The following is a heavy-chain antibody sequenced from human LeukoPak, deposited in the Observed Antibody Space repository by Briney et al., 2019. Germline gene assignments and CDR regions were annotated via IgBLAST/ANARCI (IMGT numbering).Heavy chain of an antibody. CDR3: ATLAGYFDWFPRGGWFDP. J-gene: IGHJ5*02. D-gene: IGHD3-9*01. Sequence: GGSLRLSCAASGFTFSNYAMTWVRQAPGKGLEWVSGISGSGGGIYYADSVKGRSTISRDNSKNTLYLQMNSLRAEDTAVYYCATLAGYFDWFPRGGWFDPWGRGTLVTVSS. V-gene: IGHV3-23*01. CDR1: GFTFSNYA. CDR2: ISGSGGGI.